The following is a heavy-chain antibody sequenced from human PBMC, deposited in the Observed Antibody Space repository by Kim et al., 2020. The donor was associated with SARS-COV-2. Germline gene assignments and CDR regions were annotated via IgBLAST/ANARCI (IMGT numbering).Heavy chain of an antibody. J-gene: IGHJ4*02. Sequence: GGSLRLSCAASGFTFRNYWMNWVRQAPGKGLVWVSRINSDGSSSSYADSVKGRFTISRDNVNDRLFLQMNSLRAEDTAVYYCASGTWNEPNFDYWGQGTVVTVSS. V-gene: IGHV3-74*01. CDR1: GFTFRNYW. CDR3: ASGTWNEPNFDY. D-gene: IGHD1-1*01. CDR2: INSDGSSS.